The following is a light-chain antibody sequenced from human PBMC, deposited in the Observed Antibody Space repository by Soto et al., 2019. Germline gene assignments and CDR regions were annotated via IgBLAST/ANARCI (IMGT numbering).Light chain of an antibody. CDR3: QSYDSSLSGYV. J-gene: IGLJ1*01. CDR2: ANN. CDR1: SSDVGSYDY. V-gene: IGLV1-40*01. Sequence: QSALTQPPSASGSPGQSVTISCTGTSSDVGSYDYVSWYQQLPGTAPKLLIYANNNRPSGVPGRFSGSKSGTSASLAITGLQAEDEADYYCQSYDSSLSGYVFGTGTKVTVL.